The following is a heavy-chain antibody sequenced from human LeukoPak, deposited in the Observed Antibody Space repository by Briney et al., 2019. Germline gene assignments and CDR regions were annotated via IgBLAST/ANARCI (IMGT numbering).Heavy chain of an antibody. CDR3: ARVLSTGGVLSDAFDI. CDR1: GFTFSDYY. Sequence: GGSLRLSCAASGFTFSDYYMNWIRQAPGKGLEWVSYISGSGTIIHYADPVKGRFTISRDNAKNSLYLQMNSLRVEDTAVYYCARVLSTGGVLSDAFDIWGQGTMVTVSS. J-gene: IGHJ3*02. D-gene: IGHD1-26*01. CDR2: ISGSGTII. V-gene: IGHV3-11*04.